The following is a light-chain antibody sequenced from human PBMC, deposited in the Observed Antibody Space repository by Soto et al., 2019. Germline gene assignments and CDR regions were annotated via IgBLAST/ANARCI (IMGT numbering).Light chain of an antibody. CDR1: SSDVGGYNF. CDR3: SSYATSILEV. J-gene: IGLJ1*01. Sequence: QSGLTQPASVSGSPGQSITISCTGTSSDVGGYNFVSWYQQHPGKAPKLMIYDVSNRPSGVSDRFSGSKSGNTASLTTFGLQAEDEADYYCSSYATSILEVFGTGTKVTVL. CDR2: DVS. V-gene: IGLV2-14*03.